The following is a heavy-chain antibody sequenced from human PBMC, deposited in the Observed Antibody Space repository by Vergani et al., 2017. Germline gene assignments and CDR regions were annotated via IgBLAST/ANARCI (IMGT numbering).Heavy chain of an antibody. CDR1: GFTFRSHG. V-gene: IGHV3-33*01. J-gene: IGHJ5*01. CDR2: IWHDGSNK. CDR3: AWWGNEKSLDS. D-gene: IGHD2-15*01. Sequence: QVQLVESEGGVVQPGRSLTLSCVASGFTFRSHGMHWVRQAPGRGLEWVAVIWHDGSNKYYGDSVKGRFTISRDNSKNSLYLQMNSLKVEDTAVYYCAWWGNEKSLDSWGQGTLVTVSS.